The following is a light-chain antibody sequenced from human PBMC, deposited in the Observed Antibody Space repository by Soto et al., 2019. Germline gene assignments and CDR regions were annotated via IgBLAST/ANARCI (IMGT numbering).Light chain of an antibody. CDR2: AAS. CDR1: QGIRND. CDR3: QQNAITPPWT. V-gene: IGKV1-17*01. J-gene: IGKJ1*01. Sequence: DIQMTQSPSSLSASVGDRVTMTCRASQGIRNDLAWFQQKPGKAPKRLIYAASNLQSGVPSRFSGSGSGTEFTLTISSLQPEDFATYYCQQNAITPPWTFGQGTKVDIK.